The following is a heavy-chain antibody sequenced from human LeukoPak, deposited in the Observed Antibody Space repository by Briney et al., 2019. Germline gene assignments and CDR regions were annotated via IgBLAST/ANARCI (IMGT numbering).Heavy chain of an antibody. Sequence: GGSLRLSCAASGFTFSDYAMHWVRQSPGKRLEYVSGINENGGSTCYADSVKGRFTISRDNSKSTLFLQMDSLRPEDMAMYYCAKASTAGSYYQPYNWFDPWGQGTLVTVSS. J-gene: IGHJ5*02. CDR1: GFTFSDYA. D-gene: IGHD3-10*01. CDR3: AKASTAGSYYQPYNWFDP. V-gene: IGHV3-64*02. CDR2: INENGGST.